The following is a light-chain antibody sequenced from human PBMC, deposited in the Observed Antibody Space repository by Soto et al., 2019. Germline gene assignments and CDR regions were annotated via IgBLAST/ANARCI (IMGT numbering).Light chain of an antibody. Sequence: QSVLTQPPSVSGAPGQSVTISCTGSSSNIGAGYDVHWYQQLPGTAPKLLIYGNSNRPSGVPDRFSGSKYGTSGSLDITGLQAEDEADYYCQSYDSSLSGSRVFGRGTKVTV. CDR3: QSYDSSLSGSRV. V-gene: IGLV1-40*01. CDR1: SSNIGAGYD. CDR2: GNS. J-gene: IGLJ1*01.